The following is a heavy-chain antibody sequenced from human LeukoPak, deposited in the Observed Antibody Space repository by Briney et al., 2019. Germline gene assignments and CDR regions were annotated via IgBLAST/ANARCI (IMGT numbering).Heavy chain of an antibody. CDR2: ISYDGSNK. CDR1: GFTFSSYG. Sequence: GGSLRLSCAASGFTFSSYGMHWIRQAPGKGLEWVAVISYDGSNKYYADSVKGRFTISRDNAKNSLYLQMNSLRAEDTAVYYCARVSAAGMEFHYGMDVWGQGTTVFVSS. J-gene: IGHJ6*02. V-gene: IGHV3-30*03. CDR3: ARVSAAGMEFHYGMDV. D-gene: IGHD6-13*01.